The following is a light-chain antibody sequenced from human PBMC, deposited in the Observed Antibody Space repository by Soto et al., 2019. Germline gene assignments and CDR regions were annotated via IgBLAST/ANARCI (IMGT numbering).Light chain of an antibody. CDR1: QSVSSNY. Sequence: IVLTQSPGTLSLSPGERATLSCRAIQSVSSNYLAWYQQKPGQAPRLLIYGTSRRAAGIPDRFSGGGSGTDFTLTISRMEPEDLVVYYCQQYGSSPGTFGQGTKVDXK. CDR2: GTS. CDR3: QQYGSSPGT. J-gene: IGKJ1*01. V-gene: IGKV3-20*01.